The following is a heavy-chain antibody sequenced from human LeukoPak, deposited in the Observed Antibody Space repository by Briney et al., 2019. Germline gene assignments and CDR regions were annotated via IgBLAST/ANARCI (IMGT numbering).Heavy chain of an antibody. CDR3: ARVFTMVRGVRGSWFDP. Sequence: ASVKVSCKASGYTFTSYGISWVRQAPGQGLEWMGWISAYNGNTNYAQKLQGRVTMTTDTSTSTAYMELRSLRSDDTAVYYCARVFTMVRGVRGSWFDPWGQGTLVTVSS. J-gene: IGHJ5*02. CDR1: GYTFTSYG. D-gene: IGHD3-10*01. CDR2: ISAYNGNT. V-gene: IGHV1-18*01.